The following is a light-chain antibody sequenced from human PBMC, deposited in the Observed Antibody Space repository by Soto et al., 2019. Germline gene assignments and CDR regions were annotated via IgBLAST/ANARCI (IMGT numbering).Light chain of an antibody. CDR1: QSISSY. CDR2: AAS. J-gene: IGKJ4*01. V-gene: IGKV1-39*01. Sequence: DIQMTQSPSSLSASVGDRVTITCRASQSISSYLNWYQQKPGKAPKLLIYAASSLQSGVPSRFSGSGSGTDFTLTISSLQPEDFAAYYCQQLRSYPSTFGGGTKVDI. CDR3: QQLRSYPST.